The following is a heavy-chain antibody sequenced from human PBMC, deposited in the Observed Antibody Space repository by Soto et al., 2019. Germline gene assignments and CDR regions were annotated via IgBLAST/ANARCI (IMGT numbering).Heavy chain of an antibody. CDR2: MSSSSNYI. CDR1: GFTFSSYS. V-gene: IGHV3-21*01. J-gene: IGHJ4*02. Sequence: EVQVVESGGGLVKPGGSLRLSCAASGFTFSSYSVNWVRQAPGKGLEWVSHMSSSSNYIEYADSVRGRFTISRDNAKNSLYLQMNSLRAEDTAVYYCATTCDSTSCYGSAYWGQGTLVTVSS. D-gene: IGHD2-2*01. CDR3: ATTCDSTSCYGSAY.